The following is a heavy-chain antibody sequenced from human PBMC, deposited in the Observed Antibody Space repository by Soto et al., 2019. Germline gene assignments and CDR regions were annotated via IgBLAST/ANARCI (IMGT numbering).Heavy chain of an antibody. CDR2: IYWDEDK. J-gene: IGHJ4*02. CDR1: GFSLTTRGPG. Sequence: QITLKESGPPLVKPTQTLTLTCTFSGFSLTTRGPGVGWIRQPPGKALEWLAVIYWDEDKRYSPSLKNRLTITKDTSKNQVVLTLTIMDPVDTATYYCAHTYYYGSWNFGYWGQGTLVTVSS. V-gene: IGHV2-5*02. D-gene: IGHD3-10*01. CDR3: AHTYYYGSWNFGY.